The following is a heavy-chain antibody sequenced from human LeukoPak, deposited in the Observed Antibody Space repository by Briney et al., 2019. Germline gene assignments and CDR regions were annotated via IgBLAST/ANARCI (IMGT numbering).Heavy chain of an antibody. J-gene: IGHJ4*02. CDR3: VRDDRGLAMGSRDH. CDR1: GFIFSNHW. CDR2: VSPDGAEE. V-gene: IGHV3-7*03. D-gene: IGHD6-19*01. Sequence: TGGSLRLSCAVSGFIFSNHWMIWVRQAPGKGLGWVATVSPDGAEERYVDSAKGRFTISRDNGKNLLFLQMRSLSVDDTAMYYCVRDDRGLAMGSRDHGAQGTLVTVSS.